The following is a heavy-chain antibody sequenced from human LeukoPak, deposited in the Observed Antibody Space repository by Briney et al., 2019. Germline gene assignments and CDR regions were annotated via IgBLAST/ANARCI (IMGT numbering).Heavy chain of an antibody. V-gene: IGHV1-2*02. CDR3: ARGRCGEWDNWFDP. D-gene: IGHD1-26*01. J-gene: IGHJ5*02. CDR2: INPHNGDT. CDR1: GYTFIGYY. Sequence: GVSVKVSCKASGYTFIGYYLHWVRQAPGQGLEWMGWINPHNGDTNYAQKFQGRVTMTRDTSISTAYMELSRLTSDDTAVYFCARGRCGEWDNWFDPWGQGTLVTVSS.